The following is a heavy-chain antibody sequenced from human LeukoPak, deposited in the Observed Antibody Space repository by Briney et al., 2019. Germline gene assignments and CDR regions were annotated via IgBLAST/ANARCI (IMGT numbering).Heavy chain of an antibody. CDR2: ISGSGGST. J-gene: IGHJ4*02. Sequence: QTGGSLRLSCAASGFTFSNYGMTWVRQAPGKGLEWVSAISGSGGSTYYANSVKGRFTISRDNYKSTLYLQMSSLRAEDTAVYYCAKGRDSYAILDYWGQGTLVTVSS. V-gene: IGHV3-23*01. CDR3: AKGRDSYAILDY. CDR1: GFTFSNYG. D-gene: IGHD2-8*01.